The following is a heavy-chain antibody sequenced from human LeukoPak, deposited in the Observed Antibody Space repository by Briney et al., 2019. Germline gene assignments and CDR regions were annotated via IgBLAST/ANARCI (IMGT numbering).Heavy chain of an antibody. D-gene: IGHD3-22*01. CDR3: ARIISSPYDSSGYYLDYYYYYYMDV. CDR2: ISSSGSTI. CDR1: GFTFSSYW. Sequence: PGGSLRLSCAASGFTFSSYWMHWVRQAPGKGLEWVSYISSSGSTIYYADSVKGRFTTSRDNAKNSLYLQMNSLRAEDTAVYYCARIISSPYDSSGYYLDYYYYYYMDVWGKGTTVTVSS. V-gene: IGHV3-48*04. J-gene: IGHJ6*03.